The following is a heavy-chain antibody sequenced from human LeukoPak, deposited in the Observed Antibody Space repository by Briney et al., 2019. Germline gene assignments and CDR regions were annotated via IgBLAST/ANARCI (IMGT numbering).Heavy chain of an antibody. D-gene: IGHD1-26*01. J-gene: IGHJ4*02. CDR1: GVTFSTYA. CDR2: VSTSGGRT. V-gene: IGHV3-23*01. CDR3: AKTSGSYWNYFDY. Sequence: RGSLRLSCAASGVTFSTYAMSWVRQAPGKGVEWGLGVSTSGGRTFYADSVKGRFTLSRDNSKNTLYLQMNSLRAEDTAVYYCAKTSGSYWNYFDYWGEGTLVSVSS.